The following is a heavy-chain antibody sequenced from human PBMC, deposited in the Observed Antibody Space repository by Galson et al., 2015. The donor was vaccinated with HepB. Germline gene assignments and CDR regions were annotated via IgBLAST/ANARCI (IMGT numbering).Heavy chain of an antibody. CDR2: ISAYNGNT. CDR1: GYTFTSYY. D-gene: IGHD3-3*01. J-gene: IGHJ3*02. CDR3: ARESLPDIWSLDAFDI. Sequence: SVKVSCKASGYTFTSYYMHWVRQAPGQGLEWMGWISAYNGNTNYAQKLQGRVTMTTDTSTSTAYMELRSLRSDDTAVYYCARESLPDIWSLDAFDIWGQGTMVTVSS. V-gene: IGHV1-18*04.